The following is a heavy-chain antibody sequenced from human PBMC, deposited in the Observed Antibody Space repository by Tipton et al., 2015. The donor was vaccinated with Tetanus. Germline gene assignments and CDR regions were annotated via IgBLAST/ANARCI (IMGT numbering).Heavy chain of an antibody. CDR3: ARSESRIAPLIPWGMDI. J-gene: IGHJ6*02. CDR2: ISHTGTTT. CDR1: GGSISGSSYY. Sequence: SLRLSCTVSGGSISGSSYYWGWIRLAPGKGLEWISYISHTGTTTYYSASVMGRFTVSRDNTKNSLYLEINSLRAEDTAVYYCARSESRIAPLIPWGMDIWGQGTTVTVSS. D-gene: IGHD6-6*01. V-gene: IGHV3-11*01.